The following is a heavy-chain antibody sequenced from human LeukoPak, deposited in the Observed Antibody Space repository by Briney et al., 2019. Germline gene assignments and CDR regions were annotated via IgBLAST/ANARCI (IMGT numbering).Heavy chain of an antibody. V-gene: IGHV3-20*01. D-gene: IGHD3-10*01. CDR1: GFAFDDYG. CDR3: ARMSGSGFYFYMGV. CDR2: INWNGGST. Sequence: PGGSLRLSCAASGFAFDDYGMSWFRKAPGKGLGGFSGINWNGGSTGYADSVKGRFTISRDNAKNSLYLQMNSLRAEDTALYHCARMSGSGFYFYMGVWGKGTTVTISS. J-gene: IGHJ6*03.